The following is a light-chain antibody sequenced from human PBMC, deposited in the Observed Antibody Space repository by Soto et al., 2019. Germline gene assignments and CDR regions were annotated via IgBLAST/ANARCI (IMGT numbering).Light chain of an antibody. CDR1: SSDVGAYNY. CDR2: DVI. Sequence: QSVLTHPASVSGSPGQSITISCTGTSSDVGAYNYVSWYQQHPGKVPKLIIYDVINRPSGVSSRFSGSKSVNTASLTISGLQAEDEADYYCTSYTSSVTLVFGGGTQLTVL. V-gene: IGLV2-14*01. CDR3: TSYTSSVTLV. J-gene: IGLJ3*02.